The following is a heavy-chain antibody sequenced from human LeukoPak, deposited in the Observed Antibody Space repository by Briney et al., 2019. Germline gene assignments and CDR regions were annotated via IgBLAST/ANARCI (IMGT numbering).Heavy chain of an antibody. CDR1: GGSTTSSNYY. V-gene: IGHV4-39*01. Sequence: SETLSLTCTVSGGSTTSSNYYWGWIRQPPGKGLEWIGSFYYSGSTNYNPSLKSRVTISVDTSKNQFSLKLSSVTAADTAVYYCVYYYGSGSVEYWGQGTLVTVSS. D-gene: IGHD3-10*01. J-gene: IGHJ4*02. CDR3: VYYYGSGSVEY. CDR2: FYYSGST.